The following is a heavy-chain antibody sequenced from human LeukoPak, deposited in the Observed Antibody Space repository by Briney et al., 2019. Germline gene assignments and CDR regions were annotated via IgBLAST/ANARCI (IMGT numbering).Heavy chain of an antibody. V-gene: IGHV7-4-1*02. CDR2: VNTNTGNP. CDR1: GYTFTSYA. CDR3: ARPPADYYYYGMDV. Sequence: GASVKVSCKASGYTFTSYAMNWVRQAPGQGLEWMGWVNTNTGNPTYAQGFTGRFVFSLDTSVSTAYLQISSLKAEDTAVYYCARPPADYYYYGMDVWGQGTTVTVSS. J-gene: IGHJ6*02.